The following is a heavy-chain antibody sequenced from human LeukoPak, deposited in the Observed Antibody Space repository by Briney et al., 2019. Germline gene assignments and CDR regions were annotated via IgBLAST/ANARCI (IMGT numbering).Heavy chain of an antibody. Sequence: GGSLRLSCVVSGFSFSSYSMNWVRQAPGKGLEWFSSISYDSSTIYYADSVKGRFTISRDNAKNSLHLQMNSLRAEDTAIYYCAGRSCSDGICPFDFWDQGTLVTVSS. V-gene: IGHV3-21*01. J-gene: IGHJ4*02. CDR2: ISYDSSTI. D-gene: IGHD2-15*01. CDR3: AGRSCSDGICPFDF. CDR1: GFSFSSYS.